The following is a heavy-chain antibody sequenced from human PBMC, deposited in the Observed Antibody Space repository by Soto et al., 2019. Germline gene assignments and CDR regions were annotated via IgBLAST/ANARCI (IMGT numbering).Heavy chain of an antibody. CDR2: INPSGGST. Sequence: ASVKASCKASGYTFTCYYMHWVQQAPGQGLEWMGIINPSGGSTSYAQKFQGRVTMTRDTSTSTVYMELSSLRSEDTAVYYCARGIPYYYYYMDVWGKGTTVTVSS. CDR3: ARGIPYYYYYMDV. CDR1: GYTFTCYY. V-gene: IGHV1-46*03. J-gene: IGHJ6*03.